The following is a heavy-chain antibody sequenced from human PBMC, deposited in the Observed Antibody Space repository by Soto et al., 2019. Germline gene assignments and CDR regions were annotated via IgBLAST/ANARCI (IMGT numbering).Heavy chain of an antibody. CDR2: IYYSGST. D-gene: IGHD5-12*01. Sequence: SETLSLTCTVSGGSISSGDYYWSWIRQPPGKGLEWIGYIYYSGSTYYNPSLKSRVTISVDTSKNQFSLKLSSVTAADTAVYYCAREFDGYTIDYWGQGTLVTVSS. V-gene: IGHV4-30-4*01. CDR1: GGSISSGDYY. J-gene: IGHJ4*02. CDR3: AREFDGYTIDY.